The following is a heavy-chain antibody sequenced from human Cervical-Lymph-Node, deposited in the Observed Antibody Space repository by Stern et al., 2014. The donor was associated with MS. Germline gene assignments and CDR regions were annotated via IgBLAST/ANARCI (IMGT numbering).Heavy chain of an antibody. CDR1: GFTFSSFS. CDR2: ISSSSSNM. J-gene: IGHJ6*02. CDR3: ARGHGMDV. V-gene: IGHV3-48*02. Sequence: VQLVESGGGLVQPGGSLRLSCAASGFTFSSFSMNWVRQAPGKGLEWVSYISSSSSNMDYADSVKGRFTIARDNAKNSLYLQMNSLRDEDTAVYFCARGHGMDVWGQGTTVTVSS.